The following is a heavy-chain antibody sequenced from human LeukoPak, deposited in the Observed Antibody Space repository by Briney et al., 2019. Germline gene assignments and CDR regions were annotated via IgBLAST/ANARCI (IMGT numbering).Heavy chain of an antibody. CDR2: IYYSGST. V-gene: IGHV4-39*01. CDR1: GGSISSSNCY. Sequence: PSETLSLTCTVSGGSISSSNCYWGWIRQPPGKGLEWIGNIYYSGSTYYNPSLKSRVTLSVDTSKSQFSLKLSSVTAADTAVYYCARLLFGPYYFDYRGQGTLVTVSS. J-gene: IGHJ4*02. CDR3: ARLLFGPYYFDY. D-gene: IGHD3-3*01.